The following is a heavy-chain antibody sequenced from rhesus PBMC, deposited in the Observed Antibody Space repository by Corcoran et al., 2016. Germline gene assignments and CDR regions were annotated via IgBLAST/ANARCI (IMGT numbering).Heavy chain of an antibody. CDR3: ARGSHYEDEYGYYYTYYGLDS. V-gene: IGHV4-160*01. Sequence: QVQLQESGPGLVKPSETLSLTCAVSGGSFRSYWWGWIRQPPGKGLEWIGRSYGSSGSTQYNPSLNSRATISRDTSKNQSTPKLSSVTAGDTAVYYCARGSHYEDEYGYYYTYYGLDSWGQGVVVTVSS. CDR2: SYGSSGST. J-gene: IGHJ6*01. D-gene: IGHD3-9*01. CDR1: GGSFRSYW.